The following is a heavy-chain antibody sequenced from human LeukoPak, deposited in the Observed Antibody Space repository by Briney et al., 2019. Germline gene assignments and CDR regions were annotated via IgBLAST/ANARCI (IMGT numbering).Heavy chain of an antibody. CDR2: ISGSGDTT. D-gene: IGHD1-26*01. CDR3: AKDLELTPFDY. V-gene: IGHV3-23*01. Sequence: PGGSLRLSCAASGFTFSSYAMSWVRQAPGKGLEWVSAISGSGDTTYYADSVKGRFAVSRDTSKNTLYLQMNSLRAEDTAVYYCAKDLELTPFDYWGQGTLVTVSS. J-gene: IGHJ4*02. CDR1: GFTFSSYA.